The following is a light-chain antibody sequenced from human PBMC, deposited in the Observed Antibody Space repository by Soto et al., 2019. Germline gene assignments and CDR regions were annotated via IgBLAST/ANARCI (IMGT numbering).Light chain of an antibody. Sequence: SVLTQSPVTLSLSPGERATLSRRASQSVSSSYLAWYQQQPGQARRRLIYGASSRATGIPDRFSGSGSGSDFTLTIRTLAPEDCGLYYCKQCGGSPITFGQGTRLEIK. CDR1: QSVSSSY. J-gene: IGKJ5*01. CDR3: KQCGGSPIT. V-gene: IGKV3-20*01. CDR2: GAS.